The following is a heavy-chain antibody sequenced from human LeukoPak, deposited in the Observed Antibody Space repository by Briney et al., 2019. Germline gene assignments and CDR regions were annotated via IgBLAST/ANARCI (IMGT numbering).Heavy chain of an antibody. V-gene: IGHV3-21*01. CDR1: GFTFSSYS. CDR3: ARVVWFGELPRAFDI. J-gene: IGHJ3*02. D-gene: IGHD3-10*01. CDR2: ISSSSSYI. Sequence: GGSLRLSCAASGFTFSSYSMNWVRQAPGKGLEWASSISSSSSYIYYAYSVKGRFTISTDNAKNSLYLQMNSLRAEDTAVYYCARVVWFGELPRAFDIWGQGTMVTVSS.